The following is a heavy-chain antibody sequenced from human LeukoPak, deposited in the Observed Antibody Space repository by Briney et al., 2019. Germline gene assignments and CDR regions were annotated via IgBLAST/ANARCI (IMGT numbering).Heavy chain of an antibody. D-gene: IGHD1-26*01. CDR3: ARLHSGRYYGDAFDV. V-gene: IGHV3-7*03. J-gene: IGHJ3*01. Sequence: GGSLRLSCAASGFTFSNYWMTWVRQAPGKGLECVANTKEDASEKYYVDSVRGRFTTSRDNAKNSLYLQMSSLRAEDTAVYYCARLHSGRYYGDAFDVWGQGTVVTVSS. CDR1: GFTFSNYW. CDR2: TKEDASEK.